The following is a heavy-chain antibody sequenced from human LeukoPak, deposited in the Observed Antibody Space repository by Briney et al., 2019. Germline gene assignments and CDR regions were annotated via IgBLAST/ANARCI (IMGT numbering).Heavy chain of an antibody. J-gene: IGHJ6*02. Sequence: QAGGSLRLSRAASGFTVSSNYMSWVRQAPGKGLEWVSVIYSGGSTYYADSVKGRFTISRDNSKNTLYLQMNSLRAEDTAVYYCARELLWFGERYYGMDVWGQGTTVTVSS. D-gene: IGHD3-10*01. CDR1: GFTVSSNY. CDR3: ARELLWFGERYYGMDV. V-gene: IGHV3-66*01. CDR2: IYSGGST.